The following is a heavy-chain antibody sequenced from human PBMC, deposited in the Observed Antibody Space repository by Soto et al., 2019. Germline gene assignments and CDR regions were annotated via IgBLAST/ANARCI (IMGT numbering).Heavy chain of an antibody. CDR3: AKAYTDSWPNDRFDS. CDR1: GFSFSSYA. J-gene: IGHJ5*01. D-gene: IGHD6-13*01. V-gene: IGHV3-23*01. CDR2: IRSTGDHS. Sequence: GGPLRLSCAASGFSFSSYAMNWVRQAPGKGLEWVSGIRSTGDHSYYADSVKGRFTISRDNSKNTLYLQMNSLRVEDSAVYYCAKAYTDSWPNDRFDSWGQGTLVTVSS.